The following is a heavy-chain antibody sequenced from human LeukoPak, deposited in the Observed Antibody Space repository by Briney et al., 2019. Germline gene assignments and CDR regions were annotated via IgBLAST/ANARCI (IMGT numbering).Heavy chain of an antibody. V-gene: IGHV1-69*05. CDR1: GGTFSSYA. CDR3: AGVDTAMVFYYYYMDV. Sequence: SVKVSCKASGGTFSSYAISWVRQAPGQGLEWMGRIIPIFGTASYAQKFQGRVTITTDESTSTAYMELSSLRSEDTAVYYCAGVDTAMVFYYYYMDVWGKGTTVTVSS. J-gene: IGHJ6*03. CDR2: IIPIFGTA. D-gene: IGHD5-18*01.